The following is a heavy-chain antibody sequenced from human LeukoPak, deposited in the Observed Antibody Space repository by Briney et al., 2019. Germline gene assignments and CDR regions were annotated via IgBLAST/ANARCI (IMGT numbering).Heavy chain of an antibody. CDR2: IYSGGST. CDR3: ARVSRYPALYYDFWSGHMDV. V-gene: IGHV3-53*01. Sequence: GGSLRLSCAASGFTVSSNYMSWVRQAPGKGLEWVSVIYSGGSTYYADSVKGRFTISRDNSKNTLYLQMNSLRAEDTAVYYCARVSRYPALYYDFWSGHMDVWGKGTTVTDSS. J-gene: IGHJ6*03. CDR1: GFTVSSNY. D-gene: IGHD3-3*01.